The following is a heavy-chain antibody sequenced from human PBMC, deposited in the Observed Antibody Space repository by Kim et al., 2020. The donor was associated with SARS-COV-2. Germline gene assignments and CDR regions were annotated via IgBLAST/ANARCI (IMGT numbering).Heavy chain of an antibody. Sequence: SETLSLTCTISGGSISSTTYSWNWFRQPPGDELEWIGGIDSSGSTYYSPSLKSRLTLSVETSKNQFSLRLSSVTAADTAVFYCARHLPGSSWFDYGGQGT. CDR2: IDSSGST. D-gene: IGHD6-13*01. CDR3: ARHLPGSSWFDY. J-gene: IGHJ4*02. V-gene: IGHV4-39*01. CDR1: GGSISSTTYS.